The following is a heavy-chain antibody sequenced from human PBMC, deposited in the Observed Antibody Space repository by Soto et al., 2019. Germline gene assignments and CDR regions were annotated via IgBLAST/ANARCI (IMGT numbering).Heavy chain of an antibody. CDR1: GYSFTTYW. Sequence: GESLKISCKASGYSFTTYWIGWVRQMPGKGLEWMGIIYPGDSDTKYSPSLQGQVTISADKSISTAYLQWSSLKASDTAMYYCARLGFYYYYGMDVWGQGTTVTVSS. CDR3: ARLGFYYYYGMDV. D-gene: IGHD2-15*01. CDR2: IYPGDSDT. V-gene: IGHV5-51*03. J-gene: IGHJ6*02.